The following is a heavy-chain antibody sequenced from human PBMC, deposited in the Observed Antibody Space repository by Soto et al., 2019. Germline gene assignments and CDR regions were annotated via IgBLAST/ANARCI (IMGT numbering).Heavy chain of an antibody. D-gene: IGHD3-10*01. Sequence: QVQLQESGPGLVKPSQTLSLTCTVSGGSISSGDYYWSWIRQPPGKGLEWIGYIYYSGSTYYNPSLKSRVTISGDTSKNQFSLKPSSVTAADTAVYYCARDWAWFGVMAYYYGMDVWGQGTTVTVSS. J-gene: IGHJ6*02. CDR1: GGSISSGDYY. CDR2: IYYSGST. CDR3: ARDWAWFGVMAYYYGMDV. V-gene: IGHV4-30-4*01.